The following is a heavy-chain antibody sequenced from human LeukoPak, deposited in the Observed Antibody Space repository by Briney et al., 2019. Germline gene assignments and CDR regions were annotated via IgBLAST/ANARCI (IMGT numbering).Heavy chain of an antibody. CDR1: GFTFSTYW. V-gene: IGHV3-74*01. D-gene: IGHD2-2*02. CDR3: ARGRYCSSTSCYKAFDI. CDR2: INSEGSRT. Sequence: PGGSLRLSCAASGFTFSTYWMYWVRQAPGKGLVWVSRINSEGSRTSYADSVKGRVTISRDNAKNTLYLQMNSLRADDTAVYYCARGRYCSSTSCYKAFDIWGQGTKVTVSS. J-gene: IGHJ3*02.